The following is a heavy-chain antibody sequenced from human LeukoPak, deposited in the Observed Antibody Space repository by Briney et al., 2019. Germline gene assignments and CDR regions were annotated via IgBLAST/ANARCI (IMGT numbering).Heavy chain of an antibody. J-gene: IGHJ4*02. D-gene: IGHD3-22*01. CDR2: IYHSGST. CDR3: ARENDSSGFGY. V-gene: IGHV4-30-2*01. Sequence: SETLSLTCAVSGGSISSGGYSWSWIRQPPGKGLEWIGYIYHSGSTYYNPSLKSRVTISVDRSKNQFSLKLSSVTAADTAVYYCARENDSSGFGYWGQGTLVTVSS. CDR1: GGSISSGGYS.